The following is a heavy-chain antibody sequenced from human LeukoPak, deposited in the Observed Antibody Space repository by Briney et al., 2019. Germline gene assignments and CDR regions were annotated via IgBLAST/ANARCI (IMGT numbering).Heavy chain of an antibody. V-gene: IGHV3-53*01. CDR1: GFTVSSNY. CDR3: AKEDTAMVTGLFPS. J-gene: IGHJ5*02. D-gene: IGHD5-18*01. CDR2: IYSGGST. Sequence: GGSLRLSCAASGFTVSSNYMSWVRQAPGKGLEWVSVIYSGGSTYYADSVKGRFTISRDNSKNTLYLQMNSLRAEDTAVYYCAKEDTAMVTGLFPSWGQGTLVTVSS.